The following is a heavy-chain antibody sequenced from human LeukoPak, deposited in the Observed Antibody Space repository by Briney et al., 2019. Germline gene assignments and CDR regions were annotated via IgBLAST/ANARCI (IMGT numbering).Heavy chain of an antibody. CDR1: GFPFSSFA. V-gene: IGHV3-23*01. CDR2: ISGTGGKT. Sequence: GGSLSLSCAASGFPFSSFAMSWVRQAPGKGLEWVSAISGTGGKTYYADSVKGRFTISRDKSRNTLYLQMNSLTAEDTAIYYCAKDLEGNYCDYLDFWGQGTLVTVSS. D-gene: IGHD1-7*01. J-gene: IGHJ4*02. CDR3: AKDLEGNYCDYLDF.